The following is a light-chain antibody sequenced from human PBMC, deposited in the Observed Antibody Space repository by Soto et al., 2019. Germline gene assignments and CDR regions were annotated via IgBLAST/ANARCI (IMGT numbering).Light chain of an antibody. CDR2: SAS. Sequence: DIQMTQSPSSLSASVGDRVTITCRASQDIRNSLAWYQRKPGQVPLLLIYSASTLQSGVPSRFSGSGSGTDFTLTISSLQPEDVATYYCQKYNIAPLTFGGGTKVEIK. V-gene: IGKV1-27*01. CDR3: QKYNIAPLT. J-gene: IGKJ4*01. CDR1: QDIRNS.